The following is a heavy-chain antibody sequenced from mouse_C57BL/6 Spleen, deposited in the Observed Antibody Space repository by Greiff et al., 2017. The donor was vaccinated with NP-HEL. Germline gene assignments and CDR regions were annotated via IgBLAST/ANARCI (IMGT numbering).Heavy chain of an antibody. D-gene: IGHD2-2*01. J-gene: IGHJ2*01. Sequence: VQLQQSGAELMKPGASVKLSCKATGYTFTGYWIEWVKQRPGQGLEWIGEIFPGSGSTYYNEKFKGKATFTADTSSNTAYMQLSSLTTEDSAIYYCSRSGLRRTGYYFDYWGQGTTLTVSS. CDR1: GYTFTGYW. CDR3: SRSGLRRTGYYFDY. V-gene: IGHV1-9*01. CDR2: IFPGSGST.